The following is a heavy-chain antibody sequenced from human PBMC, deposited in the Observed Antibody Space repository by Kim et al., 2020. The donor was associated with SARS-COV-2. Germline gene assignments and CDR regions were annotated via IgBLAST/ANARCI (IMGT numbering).Heavy chain of an antibody. CDR3: ARRDRGIAAAGTGPPRLYAFDI. CDR2: IYYSGST. CDR1: GGSISSSSYY. J-gene: IGHJ3*02. V-gene: IGHV4-39*01. Sequence: SETLSLTCTVSGGSISSSSYYWGWIRQPPGKGLEWIGSIYYSGSTYYNPSLKSRVTISVDTSKNQFSLKLSSVTAADTAVYYCARRDRGIAAAGTGPPRLYAFDIWGQGTMVTVSS. D-gene: IGHD6-13*01.